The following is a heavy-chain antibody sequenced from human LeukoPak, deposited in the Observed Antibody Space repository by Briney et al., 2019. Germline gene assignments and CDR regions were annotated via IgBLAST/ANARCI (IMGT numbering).Heavy chain of an antibody. V-gene: IGHV3-23*01. J-gene: IGHJ4*02. Sequence: GGSLRLSCAASGFCFSSYAMSWVRQAPGKRLEWVSTISGSGVSTYYADSVKGRFTISRDNSKNTLYVQMNSLRAEDTAVYYCAKDLPGFFDYWGQGTLVTVSS. CDR2: ISGSGVST. CDR1: GFCFSSYA. CDR3: AKDLPGFFDY.